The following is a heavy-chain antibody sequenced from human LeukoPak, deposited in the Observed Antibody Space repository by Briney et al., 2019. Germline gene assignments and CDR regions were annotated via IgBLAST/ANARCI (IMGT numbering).Heavy chain of an antibody. J-gene: IGHJ4*02. V-gene: IGHV4-39*01. CDR2: IYYSGTT. CDR3: ARYVVTRGYSFDY. Sequence: PSETLSLTCTVSGGSISSSSYYWGWVRQPPGKGPEWIETIYYSGTTYYNPSLKSRVTVSVDTSKNQFSLRLSSVTAADTAVYFCARYVVTRGYSFDYWGQGTLVTVSS. CDR1: GGSISSSSYY. D-gene: IGHD4-23*01.